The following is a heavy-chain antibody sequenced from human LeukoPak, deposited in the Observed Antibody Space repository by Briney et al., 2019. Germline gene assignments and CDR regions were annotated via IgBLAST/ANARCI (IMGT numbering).Heavy chain of an antibody. CDR2: INPRGGST. D-gene: IGHD1-26*01. CDR3: ARVGATRNNWFDP. CDR1: GYTFTSHF. J-gene: IGHJ5*02. V-gene: IGHV1-46*01. Sequence: ASVKVSCKASGYTFTSHFMHWVRQAPGQGLEWMGIINPRGGSTSYTQKFQGRVTMTRDTSISTAYMELSRLRSEDTAVYYRARVGATRNNWFDPWGQGTLVTVSS.